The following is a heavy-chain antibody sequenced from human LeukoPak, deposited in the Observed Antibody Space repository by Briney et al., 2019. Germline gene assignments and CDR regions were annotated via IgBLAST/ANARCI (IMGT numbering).Heavy chain of an antibody. CDR3: ARVHDYDFWSGLGAFDI. CDR1: GFTFSSYG. CDR2: IWYDGSNK. J-gene: IGHJ3*02. D-gene: IGHD3-3*01. Sequence: PGRSLRLSCAASGFTFSSYGMHWVRQAPGKGLEWVAVIWYDGSNKYYADSVKGRFTISRDNAKNPLYLQMNSLRAEDTAVYYCARVHDYDFWSGLGAFDIWGQGTMVTVSS. V-gene: IGHV3-33*01.